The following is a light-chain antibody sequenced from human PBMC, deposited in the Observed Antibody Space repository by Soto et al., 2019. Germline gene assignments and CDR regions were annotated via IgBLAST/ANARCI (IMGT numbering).Light chain of an antibody. Sequence: EILMTQSPATLSVSPGERATLSCRASQSVSSSLAWYQQKPGQAPRLLIYEVSNRATGIPARFSGSGSGADFTLTISSLEPGDFALYYCQQHIDWPLTFGGGTKVDI. V-gene: IGKV3-11*01. CDR3: QQHIDWPLT. CDR2: EVS. CDR1: QSVSSS. J-gene: IGKJ4*01.